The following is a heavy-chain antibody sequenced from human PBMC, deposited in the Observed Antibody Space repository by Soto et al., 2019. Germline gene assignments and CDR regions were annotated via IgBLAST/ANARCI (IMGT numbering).Heavy chain of an antibody. CDR1: GGTFSSYA. J-gene: IGHJ4*02. V-gene: IGHV1-69*13. CDR2: IIPIFGTA. D-gene: IGHD6-6*01. CDR3: ASYEYSSSTLDY. Sequence: GASVKVSCKASGGTFSSYAISWGRQAPGQGLEWMGGIIPIFGTANYAQKFQGRVTITADESTSTAYMELSSLRSEDTAVYYCASYEYSSSTLDYWGQGTLVTVSS.